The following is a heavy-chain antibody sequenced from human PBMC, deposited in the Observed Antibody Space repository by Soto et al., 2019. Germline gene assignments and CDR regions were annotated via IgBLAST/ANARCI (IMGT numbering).Heavy chain of an antibody. V-gene: IGHV3-30*18. CDR1: GFTFSSYG. CDR3: AKDRPPVLRIAAAGTALDP. D-gene: IGHD6-13*01. Sequence: QVQLVESGGGVVQPGRSLRLSCAASGFTFSSYGMHWVRQAPGKGLEWVAVISYDGSNKYYADSVKGRFTISRDNSKNTLYLQMNSLRAEDTAVYYCAKDRPPVLRIAAAGTALDPWGQGTLVTVSS. J-gene: IGHJ5*02. CDR2: ISYDGSNK.